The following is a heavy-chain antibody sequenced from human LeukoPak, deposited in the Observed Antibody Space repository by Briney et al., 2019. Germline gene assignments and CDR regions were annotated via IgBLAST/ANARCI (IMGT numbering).Heavy chain of an antibody. D-gene: IGHD3-3*01. Sequence: ASVKVSCKASGYAFDYYGITWVRQAPGQGLEWVGWISLNNGNTHYTKYAQKFQGRVTLTADTSTATAYMELRGLRSDDTAVYYCARDGIGNRFWSLFDYWGQGMLVTVSS. CDR3: ARDGIGNRFWSLFDY. CDR2: ISLNNGNT. J-gene: IGHJ4*02. CDR1: GYAFDYYG. V-gene: IGHV1-18*01.